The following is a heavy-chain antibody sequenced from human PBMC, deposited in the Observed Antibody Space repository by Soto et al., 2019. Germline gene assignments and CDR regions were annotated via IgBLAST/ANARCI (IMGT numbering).Heavy chain of an antibody. Sequence: EVQLLESGGGLVQPGGSLRLSCAASGFTFSSYAMSWVRQAPGKGLKWVSAISGSGGSTYYADSVKGRFTISRDNSKNTLYLQMNSLRAEDTAVYYCAKATISTPMTRDWGQGTLVTVSS. CDR1: GFTFSSYA. CDR3: AKATISTPMTRD. CDR2: ISGSGGST. D-gene: IGHD3-3*01. V-gene: IGHV3-23*01. J-gene: IGHJ4*02.